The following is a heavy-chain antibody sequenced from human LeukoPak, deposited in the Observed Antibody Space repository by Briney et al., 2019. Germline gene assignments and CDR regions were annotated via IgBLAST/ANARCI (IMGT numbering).Heavy chain of an antibody. J-gene: IGHJ4*02. D-gene: IGHD6-19*01. CDR1: GGSISSSSYY. V-gene: IGHV4-39*07. Sequence: PSETLSLTCTVSGGSISSSSYYWGWIRQPPGKGLEWIGSIYYSGSTYYNPSLKSRVTISEDTSKNQFSLRLSSVTAADTAVYYCAREEGGWRPIDYWGQGTLVTVSS. CDR3: AREEGGWRPIDY. CDR2: IYYSGST.